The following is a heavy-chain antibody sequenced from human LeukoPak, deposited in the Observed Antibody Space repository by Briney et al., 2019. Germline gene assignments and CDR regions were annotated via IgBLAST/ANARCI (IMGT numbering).Heavy chain of an antibody. CDR3: AREAAYYDILTGYSPDAFDI. V-gene: IGHV1-18*01. J-gene: IGHJ3*02. D-gene: IGHD3-9*01. CDR2: ISAYNGNT. Sequence: ASVKVSCKASGYTFTSYGISWVRQAPAQGLEWMGWISAYNGNTNYAQKLQGRVTMTTDTSTSTAYMELRSLRSDDTAVYYCAREAAYYDILTGYSPDAFDIWGQGTMVTVSS. CDR1: GYTFTSYG.